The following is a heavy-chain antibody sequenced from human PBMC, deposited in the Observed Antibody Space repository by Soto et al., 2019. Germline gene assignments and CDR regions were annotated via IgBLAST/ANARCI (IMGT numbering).Heavy chain of an antibody. CDR3: ARERRRDDSNTFDALDV. Sequence: SVKVSCTASVGFYSIETISWVRQAPGQGLEWMGRIIPLVHIINNAQKFQGRVAISADKSTSTAYMELSSLKSDDTAIYFCARERRRDDSNTFDALDVWGQGTMVTVSS. J-gene: IGHJ3*01. CDR2: IIPLVHII. CDR1: VGFYSIET. D-gene: IGHD3-22*01. V-gene: IGHV1-69*04.